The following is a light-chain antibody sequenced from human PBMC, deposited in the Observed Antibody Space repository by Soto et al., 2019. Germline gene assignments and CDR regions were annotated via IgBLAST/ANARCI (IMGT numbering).Light chain of an antibody. V-gene: IGLV2-8*01. CDR2: EAT. J-gene: IGLJ1*01. Sequence: QSVLTQPPSASGSPGQSVTISCTGTSDDVGAYNYGSWYQQQPGKAPKLLLYEATRRPSGVPDRFSGSKSGNTAALTVSGLPAEDWPDYYCTSFGISNNVFGTGTKLNVL. CDR1: SDDVGAYNY. CDR3: TSFGISNNV.